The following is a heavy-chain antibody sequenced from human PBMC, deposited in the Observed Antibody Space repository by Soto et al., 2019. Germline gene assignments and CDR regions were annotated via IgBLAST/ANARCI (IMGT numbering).Heavy chain of an antibody. J-gene: IGHJ4*02. Sequence: DSMKGRFTISRDNAKNSLFLQMNSLRADDTAVYYCAGDDGSMALNIDYWGQGTLVTVSS. CDR3: AGDDGSMALNIDY. D-gene: IGHD3-10*01. V-gene: IGHV3-7*01.